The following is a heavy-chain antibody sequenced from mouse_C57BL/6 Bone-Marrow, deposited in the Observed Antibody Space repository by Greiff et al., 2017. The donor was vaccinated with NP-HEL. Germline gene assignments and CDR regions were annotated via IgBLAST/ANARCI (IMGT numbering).Heavy chain of an antibody. CDR3: ARSGWAPFDY. V-gene: IGHV1-63*01. J-gene: IGHJ2*01. D-gene: IGHD3-1*01. CDR1: GYTFTNYW. CDR2: IYPGGGYT. Sequence: QVQLQQSGAELVRPGTSVKMSCKASGYTFTNYWIGWAKQRPGHGLEWIGDIYPGGGYTNYNEKFKGKATLTADKSSRTAYMQFSSLTSEDSAIYYCARSGWAPFDYWGQGTTLTVSS.